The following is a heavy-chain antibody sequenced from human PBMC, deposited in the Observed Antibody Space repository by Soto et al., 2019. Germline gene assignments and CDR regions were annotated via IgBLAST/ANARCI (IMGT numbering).Heavy chain of an antibody. J-gene: IGHJ6*03. CDR2: IKQDGSEK. CDR1: GFTFSSYW. Sequence: GGSLRLSCAASGFTFSSYWMSWVRQAPGKGLEWVANIKQDGSEKYYVDSVKGRFTISRDNAKNSLYLQMNSLRAEDTAVYYCARGVWETDSYDYYYYMDVWGKGTTVTVSS. D-gene: IGHD3-16*01. CDR3: ARGVWETDSYDYYYYMDV. V-gene: IGHV3-7*01.